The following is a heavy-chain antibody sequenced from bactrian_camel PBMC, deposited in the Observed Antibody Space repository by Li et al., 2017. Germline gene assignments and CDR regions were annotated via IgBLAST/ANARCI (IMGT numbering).Heavy chain of an antibody. CDR3: AADWALKSYSGNWYCPEYLKY. D-gene: IGHD6*01. CDR2: RDCNDCTGDT. CDR1: EHPARY. V-gene: IGHV3-3*01. J-gene: IGHJ4*01. Sequence: QVQLVESGGGSVEAGGSLRLSCAASEHPARYMGWFRRAPGKERVAVATRDCNDCTGDTIYANSVKGRFTVSRDSASTLYLQMNSLKPEDTAMYYCAADWALKSYSGNWYCPEYLKYWGEGTQVTVS.